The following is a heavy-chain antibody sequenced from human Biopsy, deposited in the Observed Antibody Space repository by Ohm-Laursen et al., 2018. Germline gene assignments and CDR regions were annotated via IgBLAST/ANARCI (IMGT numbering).Heavy chain of an antibody. V-gene: IGHV4-34*01. CDR3: ARGSGYFKLDV. CDR2: INQSGST. D-gene: IGHD5-12*01. Sequence: SWIRQPPGKGLEWIGEINQSGSTKYNPSLKRRATLSADSPNSQFSLRLTSVTAADTAIYYCARGSGYFKLDVWGQGTTVTVSS. J-gene: IGHJ6*02.